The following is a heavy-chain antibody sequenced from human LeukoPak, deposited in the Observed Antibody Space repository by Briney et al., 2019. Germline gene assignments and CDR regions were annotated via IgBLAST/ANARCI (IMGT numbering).Heavy chain of an antibody. D-gene: IGHD3-10*01. CDR1: GDSVSSNSAT. Sequence: SQTLSLTCAISGDSVSSNSATWNWIRQSPSRGLEWLGRTYYRSKWYNDYAVSVKSRITINPDTSKNQFSLQLNSVTPEDTAVYYCARHPTRITMVRGVIVNGDYWGQGTLVTVSS. CDR3: ARHPTRITMVRGVIVNGDY. V-gene: IGHV6-1*01. CDR2: TYYRSKWYN. J-gene: IGHJ4*02.